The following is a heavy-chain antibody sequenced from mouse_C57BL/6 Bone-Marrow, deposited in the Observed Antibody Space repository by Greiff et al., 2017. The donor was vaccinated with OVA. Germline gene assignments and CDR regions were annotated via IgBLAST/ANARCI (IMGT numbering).Heavy chain of an antibody. CDR2: IDPSDSYT. D-gene: IGHD2-3*01. J-gene: IGHJ3*01. V-gene: IGHV1-50*01. Sequence: QVHVKQSGAELVKPGASVKLSCKASGYTFTSYWMQWVKQRPGQGLEWIGEIDPSDSYTNYNQKFKGKATLTVDTSSSTAYMQLSSLTSEDSAVYYCAREDDGYYAWFAYWGQGTLVTVSA. CDR3: AREDDGYYAWFAY. CDR1: GYTFTSYW.